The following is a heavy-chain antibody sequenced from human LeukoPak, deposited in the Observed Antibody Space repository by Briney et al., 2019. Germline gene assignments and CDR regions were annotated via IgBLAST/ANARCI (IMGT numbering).Heavy chain of an antibody. Sequence: ASVKVSCKASGYAFTSYYMHWVRQAPGQGLEWMGIINPSGGSTSYAQKFQGRVTMTRDTSTSTVYMELSSLRSEDTAVYYCARLELQNPQDYWGQGTLVTVSS. CDR1: GYAFTSYY. J-gene: IGHJ4*02. CDR3: ARLELQNPQDY. CDR2: INPSGGST. V-gene: IGHV1-46*01. D-gene: IGHD1-7*01.